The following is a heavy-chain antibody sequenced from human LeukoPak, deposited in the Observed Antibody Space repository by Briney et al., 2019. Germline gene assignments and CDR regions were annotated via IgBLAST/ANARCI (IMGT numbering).Heavy chain of an antibody. CDR3: ARGRLQAYYYYMDV. D-gene: IGHD6-25*01. J-gene: IGHJ6*03. CDR1: GGSISSSSYY. V-gene: IGHV4-39*07. Sequence: SETLSLTCTVSGGSISSSSYYWGWIRQPPGKGLEWIGSIYYSGSTYYNPSLKSRVTISVDTSKNQFSLKLSSVTAADTAVYYCARGRLQAYYYYMDVWGKGTTVTISS. CDR2: IYYSGST.